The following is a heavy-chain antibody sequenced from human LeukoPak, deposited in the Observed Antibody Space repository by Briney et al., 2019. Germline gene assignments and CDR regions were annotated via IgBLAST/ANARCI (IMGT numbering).Heavy chain of an antibody. CDR3: TKSPFSGSYRFED. J-gene: IGHJ4*02. CDR1: GFTFSTYS. Sequence: GGSLRLSCAASGFTFSTYSMNWVRQTPGKGLEWVAVISYDGTNKYYADSVKGRLTISRDNSKNTLWLQMSSLRAEDTAVYFCTKSPFSGSYRFEDWGQGTLVTVSS. D-gene: IGHD1-26*01. V-gene: IGHV3-30*18. CDR2: ISYDGTNK.